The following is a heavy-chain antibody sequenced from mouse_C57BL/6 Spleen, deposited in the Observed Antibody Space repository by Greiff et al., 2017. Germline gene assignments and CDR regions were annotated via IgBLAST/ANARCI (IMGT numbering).Heavy chain of an antibody. J-gene: IGHJ2*01. CDR1: GFTFSDYG. Sequence: EVQLQESGGGLVKPGGSLKLSCAASGFTFSDYGMHWVRQAPEKGLEWVAYISSGSSTIYYADTVKGRFTISRDNAKNTLFLQMTSLRSEDTAMYYCARTGLRQGYYFDYWGQGTTRTVSS. V-gene: IGHV5-17*01. CDR3: ARTGLRQGYYFDY. D-gene: IGHD2-4*01. CDR2: ISSGSSTI.